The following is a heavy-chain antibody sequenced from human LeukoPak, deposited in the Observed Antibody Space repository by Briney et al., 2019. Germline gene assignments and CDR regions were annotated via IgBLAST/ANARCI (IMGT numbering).Heavy chain of an antibody. J-gene: IGHJ5*02. V-gene: IGHV3-7*01. Sequence: GGSLRLSCAASGFTVSSNYMSWVRQAPGKGLEWVANIKQDGSEKYYVDSVKGRFTIPRDNAKNSLYLQMNSLRAEDTAVYYCARGPDIVVVSGWFDPWGQGTLVTVSS. CDR1: GFTVSSNY. D-gene: IGHD2-15*01. CDR3: ARGPDIVVVSGWFDP. CDR2: IKQDGSEK.